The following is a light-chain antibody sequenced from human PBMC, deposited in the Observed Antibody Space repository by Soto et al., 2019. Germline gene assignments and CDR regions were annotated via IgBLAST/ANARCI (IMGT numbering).Light chain of an antibody. CDR2: KAS. Sequence: DIQMTQSPSTLSASVGDRVTITCRASETISTWLAWYQQKPGKAPNLLIYKASSLESGVPSRFSGSRSGTEFTLTISSLQPDDSATYYCQQYNTYPYTFGQGTKLEIK. V-gene: IGKV1-5*03. CDR3: QQYNTYPYT. J-gene: IGKJ2*01. CDR1: ETISTW.